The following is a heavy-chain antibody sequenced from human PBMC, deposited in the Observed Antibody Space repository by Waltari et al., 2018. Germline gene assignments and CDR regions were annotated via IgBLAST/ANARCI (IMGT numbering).Heavy chain of an antibody. D-gene: IGHD3-22*01. Sequence: QVQLQESGPGLVKPSETLSLTCSVSGGSITSTNWWNWIRQPPGKGLEWIGNIGCSSDSTYYNPSLKSRVTISKDTSKNQFSLKLNSVTAADTAVYYCARDSGSYYHNRFDVWGPGVLVTVSS. J-gene: IGHJ5*02. V-gene: IGHV4-4*02. CDR1: GGSITSTNW. CDR3: ARDSGSYYHNRFDV. CDR2: IGCSSDST.